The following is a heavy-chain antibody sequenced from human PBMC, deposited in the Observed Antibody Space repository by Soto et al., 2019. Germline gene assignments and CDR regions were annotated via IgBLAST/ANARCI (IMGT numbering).Heavy chain of an antibody. D-gene: IGHD2-15*01. J-gene: IGHJ5*02. CDR2: IYHSGST. Sequence: SETLSLTCAVSGGSISSSNWWSWVRQPPGKGLEWIGEIYHSGSTNYNPSLKSRVTILVDKSKNQFSLKLSSVTAADTAVYYCARRVVAVPFDPWGQGTLVTVSS. CDR3: ARRVVAVPFDP. V-gene: IGHV4-4*02. CDR1: GGSISSSNW.